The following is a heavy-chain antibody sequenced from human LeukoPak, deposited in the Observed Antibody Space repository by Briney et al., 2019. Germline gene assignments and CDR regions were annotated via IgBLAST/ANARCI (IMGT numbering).Heavy chain of an antibody. Sequence: SVRVSCKASGGTFSSYAISWVRQAPGQGLEWMGGIIPIFGTANYAQKFQGRVTITADESTSTAYMELSSLRSEDTAVYYCARSIVVVPAAIHPLDYWGQGTLVTVSS. J-gene: IGHJ4*02. CDR3: ARSIVVVPAAIHPLDY. CDR2: IIPIFGTA. CDR1: GGTFSSYA. D-gene: IGHD2-2*01. V-gene: IGHV1-69*01.